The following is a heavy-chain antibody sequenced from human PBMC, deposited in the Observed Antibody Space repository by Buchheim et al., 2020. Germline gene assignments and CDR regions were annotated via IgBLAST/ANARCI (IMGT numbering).Heavy chain of an antibody. Sequence: QVQLVQSGAEVKKPGSSVKVSCKASGGTFSSYTISWVRQAPGQGLEWMGRIIPILGIANYAQKFQGRVTITADKSTSTAYMELSSLRSEDTAVYYCARDPFEYYDILTGYYTLDYWGQGTL. CDR3: ARDPFEYYDILTGYYTLDY. CDR2: IIPILGIA. D-gene: IGHD3-9*01. V-gene: IGHV1-69*08. J-gene: IGHJ4*02. CDR1: GGTFSSYT.